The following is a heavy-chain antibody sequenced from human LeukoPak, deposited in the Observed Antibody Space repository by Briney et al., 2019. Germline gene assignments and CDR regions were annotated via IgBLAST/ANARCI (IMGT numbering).Heavy chain of an antibody. Sequence: GGSLRLSCAASGFTFSSYEMNWVRQAPGKGLEWVSSISSSSSYIYYADSVKGRFTISRDNAKNSLYLQMNSLRAEDTAVYYCARVSGSGSDFDYWGQGTLVTVSS. D-gene: IGHD3-10*01. CDR1: GFTFSSYE. J-gene: IGHJ4*02. CDR3: ARVSGSGSDFDY. CDR2: ISSSSSYI. V-gene: IGHV3-21*01.